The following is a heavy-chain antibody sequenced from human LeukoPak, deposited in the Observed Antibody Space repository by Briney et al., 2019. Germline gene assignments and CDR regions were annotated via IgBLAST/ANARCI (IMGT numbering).Heavy chain of an antibody. D-gene: IGHD6-13*01. CDR2: ISSSGSTI. V-gene: IGHV3-11*04. J-gene: IGHJ5*02. CDR3: ARDDSSSWSYNWLDP. Sequence: KPGGSLRLSCAASGFTFSDYYMSWIRQAPGKGLEWVSYISSSGSTIYYADSVKGRFTISRDNAKNSLYLQMNSLRAEDTAVYYCARDDSSSWSYNWLDPWGQGTLVTVPS. CDR1: GFTFSDYY.